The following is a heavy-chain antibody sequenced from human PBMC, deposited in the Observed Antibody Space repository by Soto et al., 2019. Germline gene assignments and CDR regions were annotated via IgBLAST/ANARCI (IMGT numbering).Heavy chain of an antibody. J-gene: IGHJ4*02. V-gene: IGHV4-34*01. CDR2: INHSGST. CDR1: GGSFSGYY. Sequence: QVQLQQWGAGLLKPSETLSLTCAVYGGSFSGYYWSWIRQPPGKGLEWIGEINHSGSTNYNPSLKSRFPISVDTSQNQFSLKLSSVTAADTAVYYCARTYSSSWSPFEYWGQGTLVTVSS. D-gene: IGHD6-13*01. CDR3: ARTYSSSWSPFEY.